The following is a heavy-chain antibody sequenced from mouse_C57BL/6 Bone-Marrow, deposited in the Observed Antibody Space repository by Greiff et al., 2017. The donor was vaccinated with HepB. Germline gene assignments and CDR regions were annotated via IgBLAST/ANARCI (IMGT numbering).Heavy chain of an antibody. D-gene: IGHD1-3*01. V-gene: IGHV1-52*01. CDR2: IDPSDSET. Sequence: VQLQQPGAELVRPGSSVKLSCKASGYTFTSYWMHWVKQRPIQGLEWIGNIDPSDSETHYNQKFKDKATLTVDKSSSTAYMQLSSLTAEDSAVYYGARGRAKWGYMDGWGKGTTVTVAS. J-gene: IGHJ1*03. CDR3: ARGRAKWGYMDG. CDR1: GYTFTSYW.